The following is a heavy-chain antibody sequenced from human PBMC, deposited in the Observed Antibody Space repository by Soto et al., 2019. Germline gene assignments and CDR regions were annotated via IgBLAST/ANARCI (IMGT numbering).Heavy chain of an antibody. V-gene: IGHV4-61*01. CDR1: GGSVSSGSYY. Sequence: SETLSLTCTVSGGSVSSGSYYWSWIRQPPGKGLEWIGYIYYSGSTNYNPSLKSRVTISVDTSKNQFSLKLSSVTAADTAVYYCARIRAYYDFWSGYYPFDYWGQGTLVTVS. J-gene: IGHJ4*02. D-gene: IGHD3-3*01. CDR3: ARIRAYYDFWSGYYPFDY. CDR2: IYYSGST.